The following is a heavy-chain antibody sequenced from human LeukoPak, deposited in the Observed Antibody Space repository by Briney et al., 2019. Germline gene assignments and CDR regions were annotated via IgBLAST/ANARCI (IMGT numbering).Heavy chain of an antibody. Sequence: SETLSLTCTVSGGSISSYYWSWLRQPAGKGLEWIGRIYTSGSTNYNPSLKSRVTMSVDTSKNQFSLKLSSVTAADTAVYYCARDQSAGYYYYMDVWGKGTTVTVSS. CDR3: ARDQSAGYYYYMDV. CDR1: GGSISSYY. CDR2: IYTSGST. V-gene: IGHV4-4*07. J-gene: IGHJ6*03.